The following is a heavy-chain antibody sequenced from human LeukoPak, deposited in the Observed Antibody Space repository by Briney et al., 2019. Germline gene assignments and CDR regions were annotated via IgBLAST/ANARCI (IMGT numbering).Heavy chain of an antibody. CDR2: INPNSGGT. Sequence: ASVKVSCKASGYTFTGYYMHWVRQAPGRGLEWMGWINPNSGGTNYAQKFQGRVTMTRDTSISTAYMELSRLRSDDTAVYYCARGYYYDSSGYPRFDPWGQGTLVTVSS. D-gene: IGHD3-22*01. CDR1: GYTFTGYY. CDR3: ARGYYYDSSGYPRFDP. J-gene: IGHJ5*02. V-gene: IGHV1-2*02.